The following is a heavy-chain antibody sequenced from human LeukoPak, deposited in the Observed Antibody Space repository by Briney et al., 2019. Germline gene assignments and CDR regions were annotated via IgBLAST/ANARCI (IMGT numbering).Heavy chain of an antibody. CDR3: ARYHYGYGY. J-gene: IGHJ4*02. CDR1: GASIGSHYYY. V-gene: IGHV4-31*03. D-gene: IGHD3-10*01. CDR2: IYYSGST. Sequence: SETLSLTCSVSGASIGSHYYYWSWIRQHPGKGLEWIGYIYYSGSTYYNPSLESRVTISLDTSKNQFSLKLSSVTAADTAVYYCARYHYGYGYWGQGTLVTVSS.